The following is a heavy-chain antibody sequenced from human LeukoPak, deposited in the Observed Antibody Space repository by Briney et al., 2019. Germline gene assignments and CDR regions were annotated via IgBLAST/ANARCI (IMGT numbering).Heavy chain of an antibody. CDR2: ISAYNGNT. D-gene: IGHD1-7*01. V-gene: IGHV1-18*01. Sequence: ASVKVSRKASGYTFTSYGISWVRQAPGQGLEWMGWISAYNGNTNYAQKLQGRVTMTTDTSTSTAYMELRSLRSDDTAVYYCARDSMAGTTYYYYGMDVWGQGTTVTVSS. CDR3: ARDSMAGTTYYYYGMDV. J-gene: IGHJ6*02. CDR1: GYTFTSYG.